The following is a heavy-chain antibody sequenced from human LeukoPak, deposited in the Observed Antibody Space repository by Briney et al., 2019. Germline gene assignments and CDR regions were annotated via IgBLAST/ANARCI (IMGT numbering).Heavy chain of an antibody. V-gene: IGHV3-21*01. CDR2: ISSSSSYI. Sequence: GGSLRLSCAASGFTFSSYSMNWVRQAPGKGLEWVSSISSSSSYIYYADSVKGRFTISRDNAKNSLYLQMNSLRAEDTAVYYCAREDDYSNYGLDFDYWGQGTLVTVSS. D-gene: IGHD4-11*01. CDR1: GFTFSSYS. CDR3: AREDDYSNYGLDFDY. J-gene: IGHJ4*02.